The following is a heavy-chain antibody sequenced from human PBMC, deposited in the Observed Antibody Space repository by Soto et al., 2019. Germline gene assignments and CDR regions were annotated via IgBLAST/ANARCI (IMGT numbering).Heavy chain of an antibody. J-gene: IGHJ6*02. CDR1: GFTFNNYA. Sequence: QVQLVESGGGVVQPGKSLRLSCAASGFTFNNYAMHWVRQAPGKGLEWVTSISYDGVIQYYADSVKGRFTTSRDKSKNTVYLQMNSLTAEDTAVYYCARRAAGRDITSSYYYHMDVWGQGTTVTVSS. D-gene: IGHD3-10*01. V-gene: IGHV3-30-3*01. CDR2: ISYDGVIQ. CDR3: ARRAAGRDITSSYYYHMDV.